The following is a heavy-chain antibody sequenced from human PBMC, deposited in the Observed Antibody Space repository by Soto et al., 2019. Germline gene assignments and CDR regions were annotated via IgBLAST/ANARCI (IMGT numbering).Heavy chain of an antibody. CDR3: ARYRTVGWEQGVTDY. V-gene: IGHV1-18*01. CDR1: GYTFTSYG. D-gene: IGHD2-8*02. J-gene: IGHJ4*02. CDR2: ISAYNGNT. Sequence: QVQLVQSGAEVKKPGASVKVSCKASGYTFTSYGISWVRQAPGQGLEWMGWISAYNGNTNYAQKLQGRVTMTKDTSTSTAYTELRSLRSDDTAVYSCARYRTVGWEQGVTDYVGQGPLGTVSS.